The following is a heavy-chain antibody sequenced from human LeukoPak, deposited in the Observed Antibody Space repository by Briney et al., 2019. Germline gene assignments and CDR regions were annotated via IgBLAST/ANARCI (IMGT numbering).Heavy chain of an antibody. Sequence: GESLKISCKGSGYSFTNYWIGWVRQMPGKGLEWMGIIYPDDSDTRYSPSFQAQVTISADKSISTAYLQWSSLKSSDTATYYCATYHSGTSGDWFDPWGQGTLVTVSS. D-gene: IGHD1-26*01. CDR2: IYPDDSDT. CDR1: GYSFTNYW. CDR3: ATYHSGTSGDWFDP. V-gene: IGHV5-51*01. J-gene: IGHJ5*02.